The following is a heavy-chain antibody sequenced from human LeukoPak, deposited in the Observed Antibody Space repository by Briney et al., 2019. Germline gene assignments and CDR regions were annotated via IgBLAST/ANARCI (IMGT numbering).Heavy chain of an antibody. CDR1: GFTFSSYE. V-gene: IGHV3-48*03. CDR2: ILNSGTTT. J-gene: IGHJ4*02. Sequence: GGSLRLSCAASGFTFSSYEMNWVRQAPGKGLEWVSYILNSGTTTYYADSVKGRFTISRDNAKKSLYLQMNSLKAEDTGVYYCARDPPDYWGQGILVTVSS. CDR3: ARDPPDY.